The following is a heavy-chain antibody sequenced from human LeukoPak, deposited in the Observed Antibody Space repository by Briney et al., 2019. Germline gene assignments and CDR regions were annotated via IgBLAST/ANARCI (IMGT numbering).Heavy chain of an antibody. CDR3: ARDRGGYPYAFDI. CDR1: GGTFSSYA. CDR2: IIPIFGTA. V-gene: IGHV1-69*13. Sequence: ASVKVSCKASGGTFSSYAISWVRQAPGQGLEWMGGIIPIFGTANYAQKFQGRVTITADESTSTAYMELSSLRSEDTAVYYCARDRGGYPYAFDIWGRGTMVTVSS. J-gene: IGHJ3*02. D-gene: IGHD3-16*01.